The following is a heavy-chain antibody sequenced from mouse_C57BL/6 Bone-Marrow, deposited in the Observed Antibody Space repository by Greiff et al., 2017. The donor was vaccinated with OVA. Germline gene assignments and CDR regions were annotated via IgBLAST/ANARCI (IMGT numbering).Heavy chain of an antibody. CDR3: ARDFTTVVDYYAMDY. V-gene: IGHV5-17*01. J-gene: IGHJ4*01. Sequence: EVMLVESGGGLVKPGGSLKLSCAASGFTFSDYGMHWVRQAPEKGLEWVAYISSGSSTIYYADTVKGRFTISRDNAKNTLFLQMTSLRSEDTAMYYCARDFTTVVDYYAMDYWGQGTSVTVSS. CDR2: ISSGSSTI. D-gene: IGHD1-1*01. CDR1: GFTFSDYG.